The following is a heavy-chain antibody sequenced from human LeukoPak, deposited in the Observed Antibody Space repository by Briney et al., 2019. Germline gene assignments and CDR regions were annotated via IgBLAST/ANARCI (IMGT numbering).Heavy chain of an antibody. CDR3: ARWGGSYYYYYGMDV. Sequence: HAGGSLRLSCAASGFTFSSYAMHWVRQAPGKGLEWVAVISYDGSNKYYADSVKGRFTISRDNSKNTLYLQMNSLRAEDTAVYYCARWGGSYYYYYGMDVWGQGTTVTVSS. CDR2: ISYDGSNK. J-gene: IGHJ6*02. V-gene: IGHV3-30-3*01. D-gene: IGHD1-26*01. CDR1: GFTFSSYA.